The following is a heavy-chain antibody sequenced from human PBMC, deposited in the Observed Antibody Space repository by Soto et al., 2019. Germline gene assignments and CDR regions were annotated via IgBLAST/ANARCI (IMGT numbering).Heavy chain of an antibody. D-gene: IGHD2-15*01. Sequence: QVQLVESGGGVVQPGRSLRLSCAASGFIFSTYGMHWVRQAPGKGLEWVAIIWSDGSNKYYADSVKGRFTISRDNSKNTLYLQMNSLRAEDTAVYYCARDFCSGGSCYSEDYWGQGTLVTVSS. J-gene: IGHJ4*02. CDR1: GFIFSTYG. CDR3: ARDFCSGGSCYSEDY. CDR2: IWSDGSNK. V-gene: IGHV3-33*01.